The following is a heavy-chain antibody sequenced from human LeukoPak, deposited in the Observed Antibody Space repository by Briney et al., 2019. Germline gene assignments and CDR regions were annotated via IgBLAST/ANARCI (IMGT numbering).Heavy chain of an antibody. CDR2: IYYSGST. CDR1: GGSISSYY. D-gene: IGHD4-17*01. V-gene: IGHV4-59*12. CDR3: ARGVGDYGDYLDY. Sequence: SETLSLTCTVSGGSISSYYWSWIRQPPGKGLEWIGYIYYSGSTNYNPSLKSRVTISVDTSKNRFSLKLSSVTAADTAVYYCARGVGDYGDYLDYWGQGTLVTVSS. J-gene: IGHJ4*02.